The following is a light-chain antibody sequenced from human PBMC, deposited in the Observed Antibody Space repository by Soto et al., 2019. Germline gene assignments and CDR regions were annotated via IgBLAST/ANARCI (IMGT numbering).Light chain of an antibody. J-gene: IGKJ1*01. CDR2: AAS. CDR3: QQYGSSGT. CDR1: QSVSNTY. Sequence: EIVVTQSPGPLSLSPGERATLSCRASQSVSNTYLAWYQQKPGQAPRLLIYAASSRATGIPDRFSGSGSGTDFTLAISRLEPEDFAVYYCQQYGSSGTFGQGTKV. V-gene: IGKV3-20*01.